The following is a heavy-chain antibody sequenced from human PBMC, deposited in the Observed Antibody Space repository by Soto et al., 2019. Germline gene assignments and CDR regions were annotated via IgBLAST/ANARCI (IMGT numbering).Heavy chain of an antibody. CDR2: IGGSGGYT. Sequence: GGSLRLSCAASGFFFSSYAMSWVRQAPGKGLEWVAGIGGSGGYTSYADSVKGRFTISRDDSKNTVYLQMKSLRAEDTAVYYCAKDAAMVSSTFNYFDRWGQGALVTVSS. V-gene: IGHV3-23*01. CDR3: AKDAAMVSSTFNYFDR. D-gene: IGHD6-6*01. J-gene: IGHJ4*02. CDR1: GFFFSSYA.